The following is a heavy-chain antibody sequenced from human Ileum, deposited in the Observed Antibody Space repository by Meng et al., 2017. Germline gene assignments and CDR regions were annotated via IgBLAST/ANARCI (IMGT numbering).Heavy chain of an antibody. J-gene: IGHJ4*02. Sequence: EVHLVESGGGLVQPGGSLRLSCAASGFTFSDRWMTWVRQAPGKGLEWVGHIQSKADGGTTDYAAPVKGRFTISRDDSKSTLYLQMNSLKTEDTAVYYCTTFYAGYWGQGTLVTVSS. CDR3: TTFYAGY. V-gene: IGHV3-15*01. D-gene: IGHD3-16*01. CDR2: IQSKADGGTT. CDR1: GFTFSDRW.